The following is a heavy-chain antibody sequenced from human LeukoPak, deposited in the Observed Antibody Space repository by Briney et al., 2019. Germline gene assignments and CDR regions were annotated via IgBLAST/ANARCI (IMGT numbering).Heavy chain of an antibody. CDR2: ISGYNGNT. Sequence: ASVKVSCKASGYTFTSYGISWVRQAPGQGLEWMGWISGYNGNTNYAQKVQGRVTMTTDTSTSTAYMELRSLRSDDTAVYYRGRCGAYYDFLTGYYPFDYWGQGTLVTVSS. CDR1: GYTFTSYG. CDR3: GRCGAYYDFLTGYYPFDY. J-gene: IGHJ4*02. D-gene: IGHD3-9*01. V-gene: IGHV1-18*01.